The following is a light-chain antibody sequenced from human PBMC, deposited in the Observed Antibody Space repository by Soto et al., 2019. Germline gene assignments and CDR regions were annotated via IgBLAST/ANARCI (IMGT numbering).Light chain of an antibody. V-gene: IGLV1-51*01. CDR2: DNQ. CDR1: SSNIGAGYD. J-gene: IGLJ2*01. Sequence: QSVLTQPPSVSGAPGQRVTISCTGSSSNIGAGYDVHWYQQFPGTAPKLLIYDNQKRPSGIPDRFSASKSGTLATLDITGLQTGDEADYYCGTWDSSLTIGVIFGGGTKLTVL. CDR3: GTWDSSLTIGVI.